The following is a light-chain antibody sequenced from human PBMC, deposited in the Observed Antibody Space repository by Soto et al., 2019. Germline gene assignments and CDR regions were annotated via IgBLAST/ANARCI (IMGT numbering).Light chain of an antibody. CDR2: AAV. J-gene: IGKJ1*01. V-gene: IGKV1-39*01. CDR3: QQTYSSPQWT. Sequence: DIQMTQSPFSLSASVVDIVAVTCRASQSISSYLNWYQQKPGKPPKLLIYAAVSLQSGIPSRFSAYGSGTDFTLTISSLQPEDFATYYCQQTYSSPQWTFGQGTKVDIK. CDR1: QSISSY.